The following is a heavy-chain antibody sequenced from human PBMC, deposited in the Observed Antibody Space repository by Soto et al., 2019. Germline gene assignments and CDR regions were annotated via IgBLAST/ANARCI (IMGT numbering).Heavy chain of an antibody. D-gene: IGHD2-2*01. CDR3: ARVAGAASTSSMYSYYYGMDV. CDR1: GGSISSDVYY. CDR2: IYYSGGT. V-gene: IGHV4-31*03. Sequence: SENLSLTCTVSGGSISSDVYYWSWIRQHPGKGLEWIGCIYYSGGTYYNPSLKSRVTISVDTSKSQFSLKLSSVSAADTAVYYCARVAGAASTSSMYSYYYGMDVWGQGTTVT. J-gene: IGHJ6*02.